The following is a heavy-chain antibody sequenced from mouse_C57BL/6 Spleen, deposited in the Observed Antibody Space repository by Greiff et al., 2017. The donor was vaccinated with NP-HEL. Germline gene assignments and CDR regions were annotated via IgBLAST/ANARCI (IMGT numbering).Heavy chain of an antibody. CDR1: GYTFTSYW. V-gene: IGHV1-55*01. D-gene: IGHD2-2*01. Sequence: VQLQQPGAELVKPGASVKMSCKASGYTFTSYWITWVKQRPGQGLEWIGDIYPGSGSTNYNEKFKSKATLTVDTSSSTAYMQLSSLTSEDSAVYYGARLGYGYDNDYAMDHWGQGTSVTVSS. CDR2: IYPGSGST. CDR3: ARLGYGYDNDYAMDH. J-gene: IGHJ4*01.